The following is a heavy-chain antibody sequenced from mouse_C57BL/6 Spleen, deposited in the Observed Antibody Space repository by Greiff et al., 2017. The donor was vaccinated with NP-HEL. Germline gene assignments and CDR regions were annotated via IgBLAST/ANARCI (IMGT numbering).Heavy chain of an antibody. CDR1: GFTFSSYG. CDR3: ARRNYDGYYAMDY. CDR2: ISSGGSYT. V-gene: IGHV5-6*01. D-gene: IGHD2-4*01. Sequence: EVNVVESGGDLVKPGGSLKLSCAASGFTFSSYGMSWVRQTPDKRLEWVATISSGGSYTYYPDSVKGRFTISRDNAKNTLYLQMSSLKSEDTAMYYCARRNYDGYYAMDYWGQGTSVTVSS. J-gene: IGHJ4*01.